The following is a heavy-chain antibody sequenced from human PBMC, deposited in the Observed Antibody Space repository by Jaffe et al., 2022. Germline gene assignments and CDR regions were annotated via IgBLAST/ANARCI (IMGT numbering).Heavy chain of an antibody. CDR1: GFTFSSYG. CDR2: IRYDGSNK. J-gene: IGHJ3*02. CDR3: AKSFAGSGWLDAFDI. D-gene: IGHD6-19*01. V-gene: IGHV3-30*02. Sequence: QVQLVESGGGVVQPGGSLRLSCAASGFTFSSYGMHWVRQAPGKGLEWVAFIRYDGSNKYYADSVKGRFTISRDNSKNTLYLQMNSLRAEDTAVYYCAKSFAGSGWLDAFDIWGQGTMVTVSS.